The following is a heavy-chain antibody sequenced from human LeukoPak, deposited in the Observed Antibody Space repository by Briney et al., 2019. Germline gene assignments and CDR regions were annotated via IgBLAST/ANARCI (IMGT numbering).Heavy chain of an antibody. CDR2: IYPGDSDT. V-gene: IGHV5-51*01. D-gene: IGHD3-22*01. CDR1: GYSFTSYW. Sequence: GESLKISCKGSGYSFTSYWIGWVRQMPGKGLEWMGIIYPGDSDTRYSPSFQGQVTISADKSISTAYLQWSSLKASDTAMYYCARRDSSGYPYYYYYNMDDWGQGTTVTVSS. CDR3: ARRDSSGYPYYYYYNMDD. J-gene: IGHJ6*02.